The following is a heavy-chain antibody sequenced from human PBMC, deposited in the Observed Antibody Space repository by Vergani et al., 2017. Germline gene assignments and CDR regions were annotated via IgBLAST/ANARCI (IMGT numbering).Heavy chain of an antibody. CDR2: ISASGGST. V-gene: IGHV3-23*01. Sequence: EVQLLESGGGLVQPGGSLRLSCVASGFTFSSYAMSWVRQAQGKGLEWVSTISASGGSTYYADSVKGRFTISRYNSKNTLYLQMNSLRDEDTAVYYCSKGSAPSSSWTFDYWGQGTLVTVSS. D-gene: IGHD6-13*01. CDR1: GFTFSSYA. J-gene: IGHJ4*02. CDR3: SKGSAPSSSWTFDY.